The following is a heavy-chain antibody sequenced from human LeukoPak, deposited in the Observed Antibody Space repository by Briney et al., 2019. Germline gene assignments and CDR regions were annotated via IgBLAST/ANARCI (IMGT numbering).Heavy chain of an antibody. J-gene: IGHJ4*02. V-gene: IGHV4-4*02. CDR2: IYHSGST. D-gene: IGHD6-13*01. Sequence: PSETLSLTCAVSGYSISSNHWWGWIRQPPGKGLEWIGEIYHSGSTNYNPSLKSRVTISVDKSKNQFSLKLSSVTAADTAVYYCARAGSWYLDYWGQGTLVTVSS. CDR1: GYSISSNHW. CDR3: ARAGSWYLDY.